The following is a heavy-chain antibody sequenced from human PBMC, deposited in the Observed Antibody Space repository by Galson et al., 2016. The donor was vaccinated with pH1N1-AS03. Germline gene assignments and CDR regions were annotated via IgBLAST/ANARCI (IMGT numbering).Heavy chain of an antibody. Sequence: QSGAEVKKPGESLRISCKASGDSFTGYWINWVRQMPGKGLEWMGRIDLSDSYTNYSPSFQGHVTISADKSIATAYLQWNSLKASDTAVYYCASYGSGSSPFDYRGQGTLVTVSS. J-gene: IGHJ4*02. D-gene: IGHD3-10*01. CDR2: IDLSDSYT. V-gene: IGHV5-10-1*01. CDR3: ASYGSGSSPFDY. CDR1: GDSFTGYW.